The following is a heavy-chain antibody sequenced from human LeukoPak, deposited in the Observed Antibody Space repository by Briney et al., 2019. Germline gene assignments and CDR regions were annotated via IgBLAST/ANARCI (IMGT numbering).Heavy chain of an antibody. CDR3: TRDFVF. CDR2: INQDGRVK. Sequence: GGSLRLSCAASGFAFSTYWMDWVRQAPGKGLEWVGNINQDGRVKHYVDSVRGRFTISRDNALNSVYLQMSALRVEDTAVYYCTRDFVFWGQGTLVTVSA. V-gene: IGHV3-7*01. J-gene: IGHJ4*02. D-gene: IGHD3-3*01. CDR1: GFAFSTYW.